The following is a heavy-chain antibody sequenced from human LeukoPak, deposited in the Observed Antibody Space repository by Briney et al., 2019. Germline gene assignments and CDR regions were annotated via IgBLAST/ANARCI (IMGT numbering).Heavy chain of an antibody. CDR2: IKQDGSVE. CDR1: GFTFENYW. Sequence: GGSLRLSCAASGFTFENYWMSWVRQAPGKGPEWVAHIKQDGSVEHYLDSVKGLFNISMDNAKNSLILQMNSLRVEDTAVYYCASWAGFTAYGGKGTLFTV. CDR3: ASWAGFTAY. V-gene: IGHV3-7*01. D-gene: IGHD2-2*01. J-gene: IGHJ4*02.